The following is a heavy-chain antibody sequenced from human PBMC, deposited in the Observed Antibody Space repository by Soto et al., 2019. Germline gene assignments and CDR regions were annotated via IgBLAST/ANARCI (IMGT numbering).Heavy chain of an antibody. V-gene: IGHV3-33*01. D-gene: IGHD4-17*01. CDR1: GFTFSEHG. CDR3: ARDDDYPDNGFDY. Sequence: QVQLVESGGGVVQPGSSLRLLCAASGFTFSEHGMHWVRQAPGKGLEWLAVIVRDGTEQHYADSVKDRFTISRDNSKNSLYLPMNSMRVDETGVYYCARDDDYPDNGFDYWGQGTLLTVSS. J-gene: IGHJ4*02. CDR2: IVRDGTEQ.